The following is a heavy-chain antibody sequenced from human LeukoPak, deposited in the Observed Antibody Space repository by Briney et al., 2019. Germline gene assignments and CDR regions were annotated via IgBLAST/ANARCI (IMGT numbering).Heavy chain of an antibody. CDR3: ARDSARYCSSTSCYTGAFDI. CDR2: ISYDGSNK. D-gene: IGHD2-2*02. J-gene: IGHJ3*02. V-gene: IGHV3-30-3*01. Sequence: GGSLRLSCAASGFTFSSYAMHWVRQAPGKGLEWVAVISYDGSNKYYADSVKGRFTISRDNSKNTLYLQMNSLRAEDTAVYYCARDSARYCSSTSCYTGAFDIWGQGTMVTVSS. CDR1: GFTFSSYA.